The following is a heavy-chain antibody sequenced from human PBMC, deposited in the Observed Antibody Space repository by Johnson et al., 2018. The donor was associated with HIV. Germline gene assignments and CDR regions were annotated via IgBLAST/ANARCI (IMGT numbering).Heavy chain of an antibody. V-gene: IGHV3-66*01. CDR2: IYSGGDI. CDR3: ARGGGAYCGGDCLRTFDI. D-gene: IGHD2-21*02. J-gene: IGHJ3*02. CDR1: GFTVSSNY. Sequence: VQLVESGGGLVQPGGSLRLSCAASGFTVSSNYMSWVRQAPGKGLEWVSVIYSGGDIYYADSVKGRVIIPRDNSKSTLYLQLNSLRAEDTGIYYCARGGGAYCGGDCLRTFDIWGQGTMVTVSP.